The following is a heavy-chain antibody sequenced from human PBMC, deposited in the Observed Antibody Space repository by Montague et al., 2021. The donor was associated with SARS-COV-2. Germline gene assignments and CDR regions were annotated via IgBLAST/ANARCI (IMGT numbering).Heavy chain of an antibody. V-gene: IGHV4-34*01. CDR3: ARGYDYVWGSYRYLHWFDP. D-gene: IGHD3-16*02. CDR1: GGSFSGYY. Sequence: SETLSLTCAVYGGSFSGYYWSWIRQPPGKGLEWIGEINHSGSTNYNPSLKSRVTISVDTSKNQFSLKLSSVTAADTAVYYCARGYDYVWGSYRYLHWFDPGAQGTLVTVSS. J-gene: IGHJ5*02. CDR2: INHSGST.